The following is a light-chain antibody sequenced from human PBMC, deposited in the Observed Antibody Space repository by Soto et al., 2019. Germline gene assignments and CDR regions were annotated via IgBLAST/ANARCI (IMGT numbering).Light chain of an antibody. J-gene: IGKJ4*01. CDR3: QQYNEWPLT. Sequence: VMTQSPATLSVSPGERATLSCRASLSISNNLAWYQQKPGQAPMLLIYSASTRATANPARFSGSASGTEFTLPISSLLSEDFPVYYCQQYNEWPLTFGGGTKVETK. V-gene: IGKV3-15*01. CDR1: LSISNN. CDR2: SAS.